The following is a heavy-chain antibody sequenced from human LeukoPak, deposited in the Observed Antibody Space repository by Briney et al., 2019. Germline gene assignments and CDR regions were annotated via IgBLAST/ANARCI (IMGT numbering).Heavy chain of an antibody. CDR3: ARGGYGLALEY. V-gene: IGHV4-59*01. CDR1: GVSISDYN. Sequence: SETLSLTRTVSGVSISDYNWSWIRQPPGKGLEWIGYMFNSGTTKYNPSLKSRVTILVEMPKNQFSLKLNSVTAADTAMYYSARGGYGLALEYWGQGTLVTVSS. D-gene: IGHD3-10*01. J-gene: IGHJ4*02. CDR2: MFNSGTT.